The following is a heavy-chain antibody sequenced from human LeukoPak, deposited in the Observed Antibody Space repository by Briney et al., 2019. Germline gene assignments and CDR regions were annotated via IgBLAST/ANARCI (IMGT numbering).Heavy chain of an antibody. CDR1: GGSISSYY. CDR2: IYYSGST. J-gene: IGHJ5*02. Sequence: SETLSLTRTVSGGSISSYYWSWIRQPPAKGLEWNGYIYYSGSTNYNPSLKSRVTISVDTSKNQFSLKLSSVTAADTAVYYCAIHHVEERITIFGVVNYNWFDPWGEGTLVTVSS. CDR3: AIHHVEERITIFGVVNYNWFDP. V-gene: IGHV4-59*08. D-gene: IGHD3-3*01.